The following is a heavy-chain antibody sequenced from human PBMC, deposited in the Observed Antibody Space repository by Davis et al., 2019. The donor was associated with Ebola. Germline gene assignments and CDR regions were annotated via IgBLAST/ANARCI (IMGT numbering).Heavy chain of an antibody. D-gene: IGHD6-19*01. V-gene: IGHV3-73*01. Sequence: GGSLRLSCSAPGFTFCNYWMHWVRQASGKGLGWVGRIRSKANSYATAYAASVKGRFTISRDDSKNTAYLQMNSLKTEDTAVYYCTSTSGRDDYWGQGTLVTVSS. J-gene: IGHJ4*02. CDR1: GFTFCNYW. CDR2: IRSKANSYAT. CDR3: TSTSGRDDY.